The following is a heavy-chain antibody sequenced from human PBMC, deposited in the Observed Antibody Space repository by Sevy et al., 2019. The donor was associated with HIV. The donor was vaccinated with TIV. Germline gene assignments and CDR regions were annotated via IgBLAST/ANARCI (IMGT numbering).Heavy chain of an antibody. D-gene: IGHD3-3*01. J-gene: IGHJ6*02. CDR2: IIPIFGTA. Sequence: ASVKVSCKASGGTFSSYAISWVRQAPGQGLEWMGGIIPIFGTANYAQKFQGRVTITADESTSTAYMELSSLRSEDTAVYYCAGRGDFWSGYYTGWYGMDVWGQGTTVTVSS. V-gene: IGHV1-69*13. CDR1: GGTFSSYA. CDR3: AGRGDFWSGYYTGWYGMDV.